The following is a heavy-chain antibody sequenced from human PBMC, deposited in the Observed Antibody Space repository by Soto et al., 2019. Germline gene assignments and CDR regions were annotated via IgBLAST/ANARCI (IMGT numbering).Heavy chain of an antibody. J-gene: IGHJ4*02. CDR1: GVTFSNYW. CDR3: AKDNWXSY. CDR2: ISPDGSNT. D-gene: IGHD1-20*01. Sequence: GGALRLSCVASGVTFSNYWMHWVRQAPGKGLVWVSRISPDGSNTNYADSVKGRFTISRDNAKNTVYLQMNSLRAEDTALYYCAKDNWXSYWGQGTLVTVSS. V-gene: IGHV3-74*01.